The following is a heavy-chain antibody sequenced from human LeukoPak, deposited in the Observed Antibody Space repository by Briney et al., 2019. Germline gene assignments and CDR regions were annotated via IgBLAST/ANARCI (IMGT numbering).Heavy chain of an antibody. CDR3: EKASYSSSLYFDY. CDR1: GSTFSSCA. CDR2: ISGSGGST. D-gene: IGHD6-13*01. J-gene: IGHJ4*02. V-gene: IGHV3-23*01. Sequence: GGSLRLSCAASGSTFSSCAMSWVRQAPGKGLEWVSAISGSGGSTYYADSVKGGFTISRDNSKNTFYLQMNSLTTEEPALYYCEKASYSSSLYFDYWGQRTVVSVPS.